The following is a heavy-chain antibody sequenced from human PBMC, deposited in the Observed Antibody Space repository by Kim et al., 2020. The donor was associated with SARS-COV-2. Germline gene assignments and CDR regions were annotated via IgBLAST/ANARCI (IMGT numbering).Heavy chain of an antibody. V-gene: IGHV3-7*01. CDR3: ARGLQDTYDTPLGNY. CDR2: IKQDGSEK. Sequence: GGSLRLSCAASGFTFSNYWMTWVRQAPGKGLEWVANIKQDGSEKYYVDSVKGRFTISRDNAKNSLYLQMNSLRAEDTAVYYCARGLQDTYDTPLGNYWGQGPWSPSPQ. CDR1: GFTFSNYW. J-gene: IGHJ4*02. D-gene: IGHD3-22*01.